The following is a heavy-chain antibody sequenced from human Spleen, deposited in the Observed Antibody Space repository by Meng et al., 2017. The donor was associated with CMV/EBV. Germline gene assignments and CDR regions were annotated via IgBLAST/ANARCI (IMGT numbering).Heavy chain of an antibody. CDR1: GGSFSGYY. D-gene: IGHD2-21*01. V-gene: IGHV4-34*01. CDR2: INHSGST. J-gene: IGHJ4*02. Sequence: GSLRLSCAVYGGSFSGYYWSWIRQPPGKGLEWIGEINHSGSTNYNPSLKSRVTISVDTSKNQFSLKLSSVTAADTAVYYCARICGGDCLIDCWGQGTLVTVSS. CDR3: ARICGGDCLIDC.